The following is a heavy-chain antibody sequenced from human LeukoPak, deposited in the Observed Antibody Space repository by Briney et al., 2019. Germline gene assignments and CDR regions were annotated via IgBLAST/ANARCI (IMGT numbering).Heavy chain of an antibody. J-gene: IGHJ4*02. V-gene: IGHV3-21*01. D-gene: IGHD3-22*01. Sequence: PGGSLRLSCAASGFTFSSYCMNWVRQAPGKGLEWVSSISSSSRYIYYAASLKGRFTISRDNARNSLYLQMNSLRAEDTAVYYCARADSSDYDSFDYWGQGTLVTVSS. CDR1: GFTFSSYC. CDR2: ISSSSRYI. CDR3: ARADSSDYDSFDY.